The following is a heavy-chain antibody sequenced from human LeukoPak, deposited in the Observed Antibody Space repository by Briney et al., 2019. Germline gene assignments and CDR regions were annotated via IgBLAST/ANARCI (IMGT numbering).Heavy chain of an antibody. V-gene: IGHV3-23*01. Sequence: PGGSLRLSCAASGFTFSSYAMSWVRQAPGKGLEWVSAISGSGGSTYYADSVKGRFAISRDNSKNTLYLQMNSLRAEDTAVYYCAKDRGGSSGWYVEFDYWGQGTLVTVSS. CDR1: GFTFSSYA. J-gene: IGHJ4*02. CDR2: ISGSGGST. CDR3: AKDRGGSSGWYVEFDY. D-gene: IGHD6-19*01.